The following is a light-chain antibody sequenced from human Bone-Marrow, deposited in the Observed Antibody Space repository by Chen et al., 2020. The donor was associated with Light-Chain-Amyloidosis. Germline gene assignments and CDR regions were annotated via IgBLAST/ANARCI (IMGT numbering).Light chain of an antibody. V-gene: IGLV3-25*03. CDR1: DLPTKY. J-gene: IGLJ2*01. CDR2: RDT. Sequence: SYELTQPPSVSVSPGQPALTPCPGDDLPTKYAYWYQQKPGQAPVLVIHRDTERPSGISERFTGSSSGTTATLTISGVQAEDEADYHCQSADSSGTYEVIFGGGTKLTVL. CDR3: QSADSSGTYEVI.